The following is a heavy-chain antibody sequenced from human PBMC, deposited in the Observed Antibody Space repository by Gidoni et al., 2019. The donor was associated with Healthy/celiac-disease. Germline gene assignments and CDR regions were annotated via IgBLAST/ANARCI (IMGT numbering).Heavy chain of an antibody. CDR3: ARENIVVVPAAKQGGAFDI. D-gene: IGHD2-2*01. CDR1: GFTLSSYG. J-gene: IGHJ3*02. V-gene: IGHV3-30*03. CDR2: RSYDGSNK. Sequence: QVQLVESGGGVVQPGRSLRLSCAASGFTLSSYGMPWVRQAPGKGLEWVAVRSYDGSNKYYADSVKGRFTISRDNSKNTLYLQMNSLRAEDTAVYYCARENIVVVPAAKQGGAFDIWGQGTMVTVSS.